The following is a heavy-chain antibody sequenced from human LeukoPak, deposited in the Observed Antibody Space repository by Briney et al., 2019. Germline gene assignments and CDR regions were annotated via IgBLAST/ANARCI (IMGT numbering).Heavy chain of an antibody. CDR1: GFTFSSYE. CDR3: ARDLTGGYSYGDY. CDR2: ISSSGSTI. Sequence: PGGSLRLSCAASGFTFSSYEMNWVRQAPGKGLEWVSYISSSGSTIYYADSVKGRFTTSRDNAKNSLYLQMNSLRAEDAAVYYCARDLTGGYSYGDYWGQGTLVTVSS. D-gene: IGHD5-18*01. J-gene: IGHJ4*02. V-gene: IGHV3-48*03.